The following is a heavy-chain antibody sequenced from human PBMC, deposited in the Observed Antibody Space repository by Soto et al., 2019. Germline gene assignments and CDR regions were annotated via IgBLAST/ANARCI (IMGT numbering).Heavy chain of an antibody. Sequence: QVQLVQSGAEVKKPGSSVTVSCRASGGTFSNYAINWVRQAPGQGLVWMAGIIPLFGTTNYAQKFQGRVTITADESTSTAYMELTSLRSEDTAVFYCATSPYSYDTSGYLDYWGQGTLVTVSS. D-gene: IGHD3-22*01. CDR3: ATSPYSYDTSGYLDY. CDR2: IIPLFGTT. CDR1: GGTFSNYA. V-gene: IGHV1-69*12. J-gene: IGHJ4*02.